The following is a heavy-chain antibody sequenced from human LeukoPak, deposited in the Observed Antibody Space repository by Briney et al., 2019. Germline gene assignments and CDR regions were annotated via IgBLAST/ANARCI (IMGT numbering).Heavy chain of an antibody. D-gene: IGHD2-15*01. J-gene: IGHJ4*02. CDR3: ARAIQFGGYFDY. CDR1: GFTLSGDY. V-gene: IGHV3-53*01. CDR2: IFGAGTT. Sequence: GGSLRLSCAASGFTLSGDYMSWVRQAPGKGLEWVSVIFGAGTTYYADSVKGRFTISRDNSKNTLYLQMHSLRAEDTAVYYCARAIQFGGYFDYWGQGTLVTVST.